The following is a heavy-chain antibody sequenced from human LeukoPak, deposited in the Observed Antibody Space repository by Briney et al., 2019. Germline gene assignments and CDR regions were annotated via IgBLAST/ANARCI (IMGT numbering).Heavy chain of an antibody. CDR2: ISGSGGST. CDR3: AKVNKDFPRSSERYCSGGSCYWYFDL. V-gene: IGHV3-23*01. CDR1: GFRFSSYA. J-gene: IGHJ2*01. Sequence: GGSLRLSCAASGFRFSSYAMNWVRQAPGKGLEWVSAISGSGGSTYYADSVKGRFTISRDNSKNTLYLQMSSLRAEDTAVYYCAKVNKDFPRSSERYCSGGSCYWYFDLWGRGTLVTVSS. D-gene: IGHD2-15*01.